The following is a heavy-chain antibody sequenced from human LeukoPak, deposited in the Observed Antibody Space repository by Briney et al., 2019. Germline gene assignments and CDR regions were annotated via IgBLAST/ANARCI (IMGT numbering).Heavy chain of an antibody. CDR2: INPRGDAT. V-gene: IGHV1-46*01. Sequence: GASVRVSCKPSGYIFTTYSIQRARQAPGEGLDSMGVINPRGDATIYAQKFRCRVTMTSDTTTTPVYMDLSILRSEDTGLYYCARKWSSRDWFDPWGQGTLVTVSS. CDR3: ARKWSSRDWFDP. D-gene: IGHD2-8*01. CDR1: GYIFTTYS. J-gene: IGHJ5*02.